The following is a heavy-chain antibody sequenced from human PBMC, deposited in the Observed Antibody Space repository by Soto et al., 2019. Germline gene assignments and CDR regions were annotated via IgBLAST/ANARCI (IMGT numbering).Heavy chain of an antibody. CDR3: ASGYCSSTSCQNWNWFDP. Sequence: PGESLKISCKGSGYSFTSYWISWVRQMPGKGLEWMGRIDPSDSYTNYSPSFQGHVTISADKSISTAYLQWSSLKASDTAMYYCASGYCSSTSCQNWNWFDPWGQGTLVTVSS. CDR2: IDPSDSYT. D-gene: IGHD2-2*01. J-gene: IGHJ5*02. CDR1: GYSFTSYW. V-gene: IGHV5-10-1*01.